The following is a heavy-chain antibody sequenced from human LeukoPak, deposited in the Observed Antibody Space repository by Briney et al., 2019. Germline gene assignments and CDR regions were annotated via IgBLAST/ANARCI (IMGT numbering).Heavy chain of an antibody. D-gene: IGHD3-3*01. J-gene: IGHJ4*02. V-gene: IGHV4-39*01. CDR3: ARQEWEILEWLYHDY. CDR2: LYYSGST. Sequence: PSETLSLTCTVSGGSISSSSYYWGWIRQPPGKGLEWIGRLYYSGSTYYNPSLKSRVTISVDTSKNQFYLKLSSVTAADTAVYYCARQEWEILEWLYHDYWGQGTLVTVSS. CDR1: GGSISSSSYY.